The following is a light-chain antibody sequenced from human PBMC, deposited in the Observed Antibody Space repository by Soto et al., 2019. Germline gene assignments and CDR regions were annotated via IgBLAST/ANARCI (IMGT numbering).Light chain of an antibody. Sequence: AIRMTQSPSSFSASTGDRVTITCRASQGISSYLAWYQQKPGKTPKLLIYAASTLQGGVASRFSGSGSGTDFTLTILCLQSVDFATNHCYQHSSYPPVFGPGNKVDI. CDR2: AAS. CDR3: YQHSSYPPV. J-gene: IGKJ3*01. V-gene: IGKV1-8*01. CDR1: QGISSY.